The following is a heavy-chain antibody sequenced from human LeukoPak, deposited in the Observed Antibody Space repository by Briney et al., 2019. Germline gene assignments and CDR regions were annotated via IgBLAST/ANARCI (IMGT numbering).Heavy chain of an antibody. CDR3: ARISGRDAFDI. CDR1: GFTVSSNY. J-gene: IGHJ3*02. V-gene: IGHV3-21*01. CDR2: ISSSSSYI. D-gene: IGHD2-15*01. Sequence: GGSLRLSCAASGFTVSSNYMSWVRQAPGKGLEWVSSISSSSSYIYYADSVKGRFTISRDNAKNSLYLQMNSLRAEDTAVYYCARISGRDAFDIWGQGTMVTVSS.